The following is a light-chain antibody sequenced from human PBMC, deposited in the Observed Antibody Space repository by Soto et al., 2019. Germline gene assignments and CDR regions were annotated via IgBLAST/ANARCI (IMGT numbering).Light chain of an antibody. CDR3: QQYNSDPYT. V-gene: IGKV1-16*01. CDR2: AAS. J-gene: IGKJ2*01. Sequence: DIQLTQSPSSLSASVGDRVTITCRASQGISTSLVWFRQKPGKALKSLIYAASTLQSRVPSRFSGSGSGTDFTLTISSLQTEDFATYYCQQYNSDPYTFGQGTKLEIK. CDR1: QGISTS.